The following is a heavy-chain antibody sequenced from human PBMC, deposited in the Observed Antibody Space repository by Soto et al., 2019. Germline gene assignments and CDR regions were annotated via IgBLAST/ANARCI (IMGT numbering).Heavy chain of an antibody. CDR2: IIPIFGTA. CDR3: ARDIRDIVVVPAAIGWFDP. J-gene: IGHJ5*02. CDR1: GGTFSSYA. D-gene: IGHD2-2*02. V-gene: IGHV1-69*13. Sequence: AASVKVSCKASGGTFSSYAISWVRQAPGQGLEWKGGIIPIFGTANYAQKFQGRVTITADESTSTAYMELSSLRSEGTAVYYCARDIRDIVVVPAAIGWFDPWGQGTLVTVSS.